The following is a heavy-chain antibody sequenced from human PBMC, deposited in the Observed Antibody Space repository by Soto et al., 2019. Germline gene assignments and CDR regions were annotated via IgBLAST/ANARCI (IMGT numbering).Heavy chain of an antibody. D-gene: IGHD6-6*01. CDR1: GFTFDDYA. J-gene: IGHJ6*02. CDR2: ISWNSGSI. V-gene: IGHV3-9*01. Sequence: EVPLVESGGGLVQPGRSLTLSCAASGFTFDDYAMHWVRQAPGNGLEWVSGISWNSGSIGYADSVKGRFTISRDNAKNSLYMQMNSLRAEDTALYYCAKDTSARPHPPGYYGMDVWGQGTTVTVSS. CDR3: AKDTSARPHPPGYYGMDV.